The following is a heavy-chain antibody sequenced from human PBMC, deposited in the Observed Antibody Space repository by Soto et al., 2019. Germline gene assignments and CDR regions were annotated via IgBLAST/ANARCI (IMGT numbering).Heavy chain of an antibody. V-gene: IGHV4-34*01. CDR3: ARYEYGNSLYGVDV. D-gene: IGHD1-7*01. J-gene: IGHJ6*02. Sequence: SETLSLTCVVSGESFSGYYWSWIRQTPGMGLEWIGEVDHRGSTTYNPSLKNRASISIDSSKNLFSLELTSVTAADTALYFCARYEYGNSLYGVDVWGQGTRVTVSS. CDR2: VDHRGST. CDR1: GESFSGYY.